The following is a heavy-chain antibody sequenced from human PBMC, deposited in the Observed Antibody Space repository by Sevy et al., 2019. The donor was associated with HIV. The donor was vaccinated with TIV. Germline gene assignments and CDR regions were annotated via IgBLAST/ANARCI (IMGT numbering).Heavy chain of an antibody. Sequence: GGSLRLSCAASGFTFSNARMSWVRQAPGKGLEWVGRIKSKTDGGTTDYAAPMKGRFTISRDDSKNTLYLQMNSLKTEDTAVYYCTLYDYRTDTFDIWGQGTMVTVSS. D-gene: IGHD2-2*02. CDR2: IKSKTDGGTT. V-gene: IGHV3-15*01. CDR1: GFTFSNAR. CDR3: TLYDYRTDTFDI. J-gene: IGHJ3*02.